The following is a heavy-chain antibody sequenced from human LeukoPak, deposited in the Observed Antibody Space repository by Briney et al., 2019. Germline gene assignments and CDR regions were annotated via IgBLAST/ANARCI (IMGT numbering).Heavy chain of an antibody. CDR2: IYYTGT. J-gene: IGHJ4*02. V-gene: IGHV4-59*02. CDR3: ARGLTTGPYRYTDFDY. D-gene: IGHD4-17*01. Sequence: SETLSLPCTVSGGSVSDYYWSWIRQSPGKGLEWIGYIYYTGTSYNPSLKSRVTISVDTSKNQFSLKLSSVTAADTALYYCARGLTTGPYRYTDFDYWGRGTLVTVSS. CDR1: GGSVSDYY.